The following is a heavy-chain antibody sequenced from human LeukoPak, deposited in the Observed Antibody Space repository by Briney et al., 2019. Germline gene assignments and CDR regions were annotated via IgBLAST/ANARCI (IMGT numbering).Heavy chain of an antibody. V-gene: IGHV5-51*01. CDR2: IYPGYADS. J-gene: IGHJ4*02. CDR1: GYILTNNW. Sequence: GESLKISCKVSGYILTNNWSGWVRQVPGKGLEWIRLIYPGYADSKYSPSFQGQVTFSVDKSISTAYLQWRSLKASDTAIYYCARFGYTSRLDYWGQGTLVTVSS. CDR3: ARFGYTSRLDY. D-gene: IGHD6-13*01.